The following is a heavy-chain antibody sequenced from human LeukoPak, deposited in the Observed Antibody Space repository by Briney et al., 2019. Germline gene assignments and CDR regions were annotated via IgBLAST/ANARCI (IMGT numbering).Heavy chain of an antibody. J-gene: IGHJ6*03. V-gene: IGHV3-21*01. Sequence: PGGSLRLSCAASGFSFSSYNMNWVRQAPGKGLEWVSSITSSSAYTFYADSVKGRFTISRDNARNSLYLQMNSLRAEDTAVYYCARDPYSGTYGDTYYYYMDVWGKGTTVTISS. CDR2: ITSSSAYT. CDR3: ARDPYSGTYGDTYYYYMDV. D-gene: IGHD1-26*01. CDR1: GFSFSSYN.